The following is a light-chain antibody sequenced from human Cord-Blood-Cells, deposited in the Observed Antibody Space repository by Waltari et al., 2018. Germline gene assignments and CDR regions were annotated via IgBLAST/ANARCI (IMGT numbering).Light chain of an antibody. CDR3: NSRDSSGNPWV. CDR1: RLLSSY. Sequence: SSELTHAPAVSVALGKTARITFPGARLLSSYASWYQQKPGQAPVLVIYGKNNRPSGIPDRFSGSSSGNTASLTITGAQAEDEADYYCNSRDSSGNPWVFGGGTKLTVL. CDR2: GKN. J-gene: IGLJ3*02. V-gene: IGLV3-19*01.